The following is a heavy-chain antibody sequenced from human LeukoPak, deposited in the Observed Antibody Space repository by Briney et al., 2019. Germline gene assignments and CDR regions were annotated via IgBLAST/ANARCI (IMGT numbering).Heavy chain of an antibody. Sequence: SETLSLTCTVSGGSISSYYWSWIRQPPGKGLEWIGYIYYSGSTNYNPSLKSRVTISVDTSKNQFSLKLSSVTAADTAVYYCARGGVVNYYYYYYYMDVWGKGTTVTVSS. CDR1: GGSISSYY. CDR3: ARGGVVNYYYYYYYMDV. D-gene: IGHD3-3*01. J-gene: IGHJ6*03. CDR2: IYYSGST. V-gene: IGHV4-59*01.